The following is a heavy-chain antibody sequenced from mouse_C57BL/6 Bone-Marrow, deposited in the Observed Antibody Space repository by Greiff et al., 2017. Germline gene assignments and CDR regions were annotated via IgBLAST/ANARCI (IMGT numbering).Heavy chain of an antibody. Sequence: QVQLQQPGAELVRPGTSVKLSCKASGYTFTSYWMHWVKQRPGQGLEWIGVIDPSDSYTNYNQKFRGKATLTVDTSSSTAYMQLSSLTSEDSAVYYCARFPSGGYKGYWGQGTTLTVSS. J-gene: IGHJ2*01. V-gene: IGHV1-59*01. CDR2: IDPSDSYT. CDR3: ARFPSGGYKGY. D-gene: IGHD2-2*01. CDR1: GYTFTSYW.